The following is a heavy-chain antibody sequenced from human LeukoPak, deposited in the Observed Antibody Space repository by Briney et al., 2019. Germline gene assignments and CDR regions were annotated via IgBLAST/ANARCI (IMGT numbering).Heavy chain of an antibody. D-gene: IGHD3-22*01. J-gene: IGHJ3*02. CDR3: AKSPYSCDRSDGEMDSFDI. CDR2: ISGSGGST. CDR1: GFTFSSYA. V-gene: IGHV3-23*01. Sequence: GGSLRLSCAASGFTFSSYAMSWVRQAPGKGLEWVSAISGSGGSTYYADSVKGRFTISRDNSKNTLYLQMNSLRAEDTAVYYWAKSPYSCDRSDGEMDSFDIWAQGTMVTVSS.